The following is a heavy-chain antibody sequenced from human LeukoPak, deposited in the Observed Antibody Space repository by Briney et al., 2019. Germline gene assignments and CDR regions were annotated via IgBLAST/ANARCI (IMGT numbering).Heavy chain of an antibody. CDR1: GFTFSSYS. D-gene: IGHD6-25*01. J-gene: IGHJ4*02. CDR3: ASGPGVSGTY. CDR2: ISSSSSYI. Sequence: GGSLRLSCAASGFTFSSYSMNWVRQAPGKGLEWVSSISSSSSYIYYADSVKGRFTISRDNAKNSLYLQMNSLRAEHTAVYYCASGPGVSGTYWGQGTLVTVSS. V-gene: IGHV3-21*01.